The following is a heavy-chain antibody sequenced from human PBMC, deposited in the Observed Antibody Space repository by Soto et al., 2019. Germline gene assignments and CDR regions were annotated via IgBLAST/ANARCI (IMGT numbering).Heavy chain of an antibody. CDR1: GFTFSSYS. J-gene: IGHJ6*02. CDR2: ISSSSYI. Sequence: GGSLRLSCAASGFTFSSYSMNWVRQAPGKGLEWVSSISSSSYIYYADSVKGRFTISRDNAKNSLYLQMNSLKAEDTAVYYCARDLDSPLSGVMDVWAQGTTVTVSS. V-gene: IGHV3-21*01. CDR3: ARDLDSPLSGVMDV. D-gene: IGHD2-8*01.